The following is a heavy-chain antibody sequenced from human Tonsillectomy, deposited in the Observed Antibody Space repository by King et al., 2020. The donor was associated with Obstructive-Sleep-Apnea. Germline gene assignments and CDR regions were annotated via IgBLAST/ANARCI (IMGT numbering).Heavy chain of an antibody. D-gene: IGHD5-18*01. CDR1: GGSISSYY. V-gene: IGHV4-59*01. CDR2: IYYSGST. CDR3: ARGAYVDTPMVTYYYGMDV. J-gene: IGHJ6*02. Sequence: QLQESGPGLVKPSETLSLTCTVSGGSISSYYWSWIRQPPGKGLEWIGYIYYSGSTNYNPSLKSRVTISVDTSKNQFSLKLSSVTAADTAVYYCARGAYVDTPMVTYYYGMDVWGQGTTVTVSS.